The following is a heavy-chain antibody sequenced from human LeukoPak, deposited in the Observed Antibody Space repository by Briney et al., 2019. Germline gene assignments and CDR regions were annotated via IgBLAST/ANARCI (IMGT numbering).Heavy chain of an antibody. CDR2: ISYDGSNK. Sequence: GGSLRPSCAASGFTFSSYAMYWVRQAPGKGLEWVAVISYDGSNKYYADSVKGRFTISRDNSKNTLYLQMNSLRAEDTAVYYCAREVLRKFDYWGQGTLVTVSS. J-gene: IGHJ4*02. CDR1: GFTFSSYA. V-gene: IGHV3-30*04. CDR3: AREVLRKFDY. D-gene: IGHD4-17*01.